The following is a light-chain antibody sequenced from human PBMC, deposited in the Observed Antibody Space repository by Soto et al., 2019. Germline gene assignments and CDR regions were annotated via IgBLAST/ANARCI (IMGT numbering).Light chain of an antibody. V-gene: IGLV2-8*01. Sequence: QSALTQPPSASGSPGQSVTISCTGTSSDVGCYNYVSWYQQHPGKARKLMIYEVSKRPSGVPDRFSGSKSGNTASLTVSGLQAEDEADYYCSSYAGSNNVVFGGGTKLTVL. CDR2: EVS. CDR3: SSYAGSNNVV. CDR1: SSDVGCYNY. J-gene: IGLJ2*01.